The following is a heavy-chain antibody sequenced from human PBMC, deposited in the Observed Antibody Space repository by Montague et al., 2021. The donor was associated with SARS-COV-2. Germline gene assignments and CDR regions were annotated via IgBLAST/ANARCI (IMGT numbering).Heavy chain of an antibody. CDR2: TYHSGST. CDR1: GGPISSSHW. CDR3: AREFRTYGYGGQYWYFDL. V-gene: IGHV4-4*02. Sequence: SETLSLTCAVSGGPISSSHWWSWVRQPPGKGLEWIGETYHSGSTNYNPSLKSRVTISIDKSKNQFSLKLSSVTAADMAVYYCAREFRTYGYGGQYWYFDLWGRGTLVTVSS. J-gene: IGHJ2*01. D-gene: IGHD3-10*01.